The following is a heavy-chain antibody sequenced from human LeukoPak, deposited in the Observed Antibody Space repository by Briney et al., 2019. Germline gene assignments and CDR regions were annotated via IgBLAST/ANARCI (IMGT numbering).Heavy chain of an antibody. Sequence: GGPLRLSCAASGFTFSSYAMNWVRQAPGKGLEWVSVISGSGGTTDYADSVKGRFTISRDNSKNTLYLQMNGLRAEDTAVYYCARDPYRNYGMDVWGQGTTVTVSS. D-gene: IGHD4-11*01. V-gene: IGHV3-23*01. CDR3: ARDPYRNYGMDV. CDR2: ISGSGGTT. CDR1: GFTFSSYA. J-gene: IGHJ6*02.